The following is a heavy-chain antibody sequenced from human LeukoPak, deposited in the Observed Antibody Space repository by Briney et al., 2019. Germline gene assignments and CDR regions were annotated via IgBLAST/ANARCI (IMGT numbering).Heavy chain of an antibody. D-gene: IGHD2-15*01. CDR1: GGSFSGYY. CDR3: ASICSGGSCYSAGSGY. CDR2: INHSGST. Sequence: SETLSLTCAVYGGSFSGYYWSWIRQPPGKGLEWIGEINHSGSTNYNPSLKSRVTISVDTSKNQFSLKLSSVTAADTAVYYCASICSGGSCYSAGSGYWGQGTLVTVSS. V-gene: IGHV4-34*01. J-gene: IGHJ4*02.